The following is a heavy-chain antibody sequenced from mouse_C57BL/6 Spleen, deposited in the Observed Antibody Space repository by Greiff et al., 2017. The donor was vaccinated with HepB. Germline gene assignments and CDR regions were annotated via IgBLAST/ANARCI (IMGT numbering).Heavy chain of an antibody. D-gene: IGHD1-1*01. CDR3: TRYGRSSPHYYAMDY. J-gene: IGHJ4*01. CDR2: IDPETGGT. V-gene: IGHV1-15*01. Sequence: VQLVESGAELVRPGASVTLSCKASGYTFTDYEMHWVKQTPVHGLEWIGAIDPETGGTAYNQKFKGKAILTADKSSSTAYMELRSLTSEDSAVYYCTRYGRSSPHYYAMDYWGQGTSVTVSS. CDR1: GYTFTDYE.